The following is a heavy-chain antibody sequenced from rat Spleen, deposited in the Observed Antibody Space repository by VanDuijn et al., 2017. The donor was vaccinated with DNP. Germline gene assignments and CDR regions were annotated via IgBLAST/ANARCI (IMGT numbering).Heavy chain of an antibody. D-gene: IGHD1-4*01. CDR3: ARGNYPGINTFDY. J-gene: IGHJ2*01. CDR2: ISFEGSST. Sequence: EVQLVESGGGLVQPGRSLKLSCAASGFTFSNYDMAWVRQAPTKGLELVTYISFEGSSTYFGDSVKGRFTISRDNAKSTLYLQMNGLRSEDTATYYCARGNYPGINTFDYWGQGVMVTVSS. V-gene: IGHV5-22*01. CDR1: GFTFSNYD.